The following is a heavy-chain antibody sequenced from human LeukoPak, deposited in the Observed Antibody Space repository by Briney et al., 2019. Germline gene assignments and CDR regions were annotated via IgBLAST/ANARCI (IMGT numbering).Heavy chain of an antibody. J-gene: IGHJ1*01. CDR1: GFTFSSYA. D-gene: IGHD5-24*01. CDR2: ISVSGGNT. V-gene: IGHV3-23*01. Sequence: PGGSLRLSCAASGFTFSSYAMSWVRQAPGKGLEWVSTISVSGGNTYYADSVKGRFTISRDNSKNTLYLQLNGLRVEDTAVYYCAKDSSGYTPGVFHHWGQGTLVAVSS. CDR3: AKDSSGYTPGVFHH.